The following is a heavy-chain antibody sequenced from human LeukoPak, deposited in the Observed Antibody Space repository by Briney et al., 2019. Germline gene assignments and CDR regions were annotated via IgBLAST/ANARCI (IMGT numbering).Heavy chain of an antibody. CDR2: IYHSGST. Sequence: SETLSLTCTVSGYSISSGYYWTWIRQPPGKGLEWIGGIYHSGSTNYNPSLKSRVTISVDTSKNQFSLKLSSVTAADTAVYYCARVGPMITFGGVIVHYFDYWGQGTLVTVSS. CDR1: GYSISSGYY. J-gene: IGHJ4*02. D-gene: IGHD3-16*02. V-gene: IGHV4-38-2*02. CDR3: ARVGPMITFGGVIVHYFDY.